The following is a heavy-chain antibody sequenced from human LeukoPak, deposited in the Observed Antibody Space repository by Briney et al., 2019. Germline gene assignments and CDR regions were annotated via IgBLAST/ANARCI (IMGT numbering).Heavy chain of an antibody. J-gene: IGHJ4*02. CDR1: GFTFSSYA. CDR2: ISGSGGST. D-gene: IGHD3-10*01. CDR3: AKVDYYGSGSYLDY. V-gene: IGHV3-23*01. Sequence: GGSLRLSCAASGFTFSSYAMSWVRQAPGKGLEWVSAISGSGGSTYYADSVKGRFTISRDNSKNTLYLQMNSLRAEDTAVYYCAKVDYYGSGSYLDYWGQGTLVTVSS.